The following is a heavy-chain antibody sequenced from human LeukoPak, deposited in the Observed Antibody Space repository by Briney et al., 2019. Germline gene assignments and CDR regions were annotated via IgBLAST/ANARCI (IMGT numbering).Heavy chain of an antibody. Sequence: GGSLRLSCTASGFTFSNFWMGWVRQAPGKGLEWVANIKQDETEKFYLGSVKGRFTISRDNAKNSLYLQMNSLRVEDTALYYRVRLGSTSPGNWYKLFDQRGQGTLVTVSS. CDR2: IKQDETEK. CDR1: GFTFSNFW. V-gene: IGHV3-7*03. D-gene: IGHD2-2*01. CDR3: VRLGSTSPGNWYKLFDQ. J-gene: IGHJ4*02.